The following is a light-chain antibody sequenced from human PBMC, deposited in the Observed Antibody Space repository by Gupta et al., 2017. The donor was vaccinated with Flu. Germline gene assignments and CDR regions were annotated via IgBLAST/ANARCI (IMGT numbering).Light chain of an antibody. J-gene: IGLJ1*01. Sequence: ALPQPASVSGSPRQSIPISCPGTSSDVGNYNLVSWYQQHPGKAPKLMIYEVSKRPSGVSNRFSGSKSGNTASLTISGLQAEDEADYYCYSYAGSTTLGVFGAGTKVTVL. CDR2: EVS. CDR1: SSDVGNYNL. CDR3: YSYAGSTTLGV. V-gene: IGLV2-23*02.